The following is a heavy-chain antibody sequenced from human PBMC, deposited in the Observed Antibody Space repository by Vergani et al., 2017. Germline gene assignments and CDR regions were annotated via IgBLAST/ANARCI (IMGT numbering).Heavy chain of an antibody. CDR1: GDSISSGGYY. D-gene: IGHD3-3*01. Sequence: QVQLQESGPGLVKPSQTLSLTCTVSGDSISSGGYYWSWIRQHPGKGLEWIGYIYYSGSTYYNPSLKSRVTISVDTSKNQFSLKLSSVTAADTAVYYCARGKFDAYDFWSGSYYYYYMDVWGKGTTVTVSS. CDR2: IYYSGST. J-gene: IGHJ6*03. CDR3: ARGKFDAYDFWSGSYYYYYMDV. V-gene: IGHV4-31*03.